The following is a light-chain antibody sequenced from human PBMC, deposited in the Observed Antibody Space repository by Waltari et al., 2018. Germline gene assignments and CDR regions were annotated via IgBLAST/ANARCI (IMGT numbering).Light chain of an antibody. Sequence: DTVLTQSPDSLPLSLGERATINCKSSQSVLYGSNNKNYLAWYQQKPGQPPRLLIDLASTRESGVPDRFSGSGSGTDFTLTISSLQAEDVAVYYCQQYYIMPYTFGQGTKLEI. CDR1: QSVLYGSNNKNY. J-gene: IGKJ2*01. V-gene: IGKV4-1*01. CDR2: LAS. CDR3: QQYYIMPYT.